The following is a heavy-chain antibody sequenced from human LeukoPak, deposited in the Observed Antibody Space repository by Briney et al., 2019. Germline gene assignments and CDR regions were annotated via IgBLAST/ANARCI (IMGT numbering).Heavy chain of an antibody. J-gene: IGHJ3*02. CDR3: ARALNDAFDI. CDR1: GFTFSDYY. CDR2: ITSSGSSV. V-gene: IGHV3-11*01. Sequence: GGSLRLSCAAPGFTFSDYYMGWIRQAPGKGPEWISYITSSGSSVYYPDSVKGRFTISRDNAKNSLFLQINSLRAEDTAMFYCARALNDAFDIWGHGTMVTVSS.